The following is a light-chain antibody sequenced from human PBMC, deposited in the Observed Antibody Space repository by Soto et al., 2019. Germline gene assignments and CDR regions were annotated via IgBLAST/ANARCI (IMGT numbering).Light chain of an antibody. CDR2: GNS. J-gene: IGLJ1*01. V-gene: IGLV1-40*01. CDR3: QSCDSSESGSRV. CDR1: SSNIGAGYD. Sequence: QSALTQPPSVSGAPGQRVTISCTGSSSNIGAGYDVHWYQQLPGTAPKLLIYGNSNRPSGVPDRCSGSKSGTSASPAITALQAEDEADYYCQSCDSSESGSRVFGTGTKVTV.